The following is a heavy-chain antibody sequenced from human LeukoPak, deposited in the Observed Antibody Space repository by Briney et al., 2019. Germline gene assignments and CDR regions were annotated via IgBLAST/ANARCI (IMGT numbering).Heavy chain of an antibody. CDR1: GGTFSSYA. D-gene: IGHD5-24*01. Sequence: AAVKVSCKASGGTFSSYAISWVRQAPGQGGEWRGRIIPIFGIANYAQKFQGRVTITADKSTSTAYMELSSLRSEDTAVYYCARDGRDGYNGWDAFDIWGQGTMVTVSS. CDR3: ARDGRDGYNGWDAFDI. CDR2: IIPIFGIA. J-gene: IGHJ3*02. V-gene: IGHV1-69*04.